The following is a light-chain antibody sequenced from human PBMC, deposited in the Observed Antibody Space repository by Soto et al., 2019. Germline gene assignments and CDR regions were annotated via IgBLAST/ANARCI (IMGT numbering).Light chain of an antibody. Sequence: EIVLTQSPATLSLSPGARATLSCSASQRVSSFLAWYQQKPGQAPRLLIYDASKRATGIPARFSGSGSGTDFTLTISSLEPEDFAVYYCQQRDKWLFTFGPGTKVDIK. V-gene: IGKV3-11*01. CDR2: DAS. CDR3: QQRDKWLFT. CDR1: QRVSSF. J-gene: IGKJ3*01.